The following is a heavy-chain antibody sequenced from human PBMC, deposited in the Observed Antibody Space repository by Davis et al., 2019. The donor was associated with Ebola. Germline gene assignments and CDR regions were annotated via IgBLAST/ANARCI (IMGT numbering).Heavy chain of an antibody. V-gene: IGHV3-23*01. CDR3: AKSPLSTGWLYFDY. Sequence: GESLKISCAASDFTFSSYAMSWVRQAPGKGLEWVSAISGSGGSTYYADSVKGRFTISRDNSKNTLYLQMNSLRAEDTAVYYCAKSPLSTGWLYFDYWGQGTLVTVSS. CDR2: ISGSGGST. J-gene: IGHJ4*02. CDR1: DFTFSSYA. D-gene: IGHD6-19*01.